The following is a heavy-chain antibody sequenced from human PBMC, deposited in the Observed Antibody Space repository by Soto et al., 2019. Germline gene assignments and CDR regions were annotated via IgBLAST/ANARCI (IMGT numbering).Heavy chain of an antibody. CDR3: ARERWDEMATTYFDY. J-gene: IGHJ4*02. CDR1: GGSISAGGYY. V-gene: IGHV4-31*03. Sequence: SETLSLTCTVSGGSISAGGYYWTWIRQHPGKGVEWIVYIYYRERTYYNPSLKSRVTISVDKSKNQFSLKLSSVTGADTAVYYCARERWDEMATTYFDYWGQGTLGTVSS. CDR2: IYYRERT. D-gene: IGHD5-12*01.